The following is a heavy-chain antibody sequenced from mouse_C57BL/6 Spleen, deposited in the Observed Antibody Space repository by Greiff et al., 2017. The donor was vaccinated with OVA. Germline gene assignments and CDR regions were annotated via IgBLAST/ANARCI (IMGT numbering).Heavy chain of an antibody. D-gene: IGHD2-1*01. V-gene: IGHV6-3*01. Sequence: EVKLVESGGGLVQPGGSMKLSCVASGFTFSNYWMNWVRQSPEKGLEWVAQIRLKSDNYATHYAESVKGRFTISRDDSKSSVYLQMNNLRAEDTGIYYCTIYYGKWTWFAYWGQGTLVTVSA. CDR3: TIYYGKWTWFAY. CDR1: GFTFSNYW. CDR2: IRLKSDNYAT. J-gene: IGHJ3*01.